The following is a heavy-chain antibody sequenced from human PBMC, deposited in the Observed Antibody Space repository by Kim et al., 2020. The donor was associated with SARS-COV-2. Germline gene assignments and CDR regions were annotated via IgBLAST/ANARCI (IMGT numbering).Heavy chain of an antibody. CDR2: MGGGEGGR. D-gene: IGHD3-3*01. CDR1: GFTFNSYC. J-gene: IGHJ3*01. V-gene: IGHV3-23*01. CDR3: AKDCISMYKIYAPFNL. Sequence: GGSLRLSCAASGFTFNSYCMNWVRQAPGKGLEWVSPMGGGEGGRFYAESVKGRFSISRDNSKNTLYLQMNSLRAEDTAVYYCAKDCISMYKIYAPFNLWGQGTTVTV.